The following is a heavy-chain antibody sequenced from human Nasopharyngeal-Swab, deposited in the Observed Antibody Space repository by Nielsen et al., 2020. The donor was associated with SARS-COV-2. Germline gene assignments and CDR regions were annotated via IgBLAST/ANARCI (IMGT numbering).Heavy chain of an antibody. J-gene: IGHJ3*02. D-gene: IGHD4-23*01. V-gene: IGHV3-53*01. CDR1: GFTVSSNY. CDR2: IYSGGST. CDR3: ASCHDYGGNGGAFDI. Sequence: ETLSLTCAASGFTVSSNYMSWVRQAPGKGLEWVSVIYSGGSTYYADSVKGRFTISRDKSKNTLYLQMNSLRAEDTAVYYCASCHDYGGNGGAFDIWGQGTMVTVSS.